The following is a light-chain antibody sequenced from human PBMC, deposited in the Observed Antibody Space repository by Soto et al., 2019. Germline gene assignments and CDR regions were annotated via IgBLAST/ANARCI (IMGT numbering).Light chain of an antibody. V-gene: IGKV3-20*01. J-gene: IGKJ5*01. CDR2: GAS. CDR3: QQYGRTPIT. Sequence: IVLTQSPVTLSFSPCEIATLSCSASHRVSSNLPWYQQKPVQPPRLFLSGASSMATGIPDRFSGSGSGTDFTLIPTRLEPEAFAVYYRQQYGRTPITFGQGTRLQIK. CDR1: HRVSSN.